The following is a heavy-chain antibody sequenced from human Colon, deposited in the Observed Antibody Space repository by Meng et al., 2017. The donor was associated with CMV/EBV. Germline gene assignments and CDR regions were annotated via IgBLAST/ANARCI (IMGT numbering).Heavy chain of an antibody. D-gene: IGHD3-22*01. CDR3: ARDLLYDSSGYYYYGMDV. CDR2: ISSRSTYI. V-gene: IGHV3-21*01. J-gene: IGHJ6*02. CDR1: GFTFTDYS. Sequence: GESLKISCATSGFTFTDYSLNWVRQAPGKGLEWVSSISSRSTYISYADSVKGRFTVSRDDAKNSLYLQMNSLRAEDTAVYYCARDLLYDSSGYYYYGMDVWGQGTTVTVSS.